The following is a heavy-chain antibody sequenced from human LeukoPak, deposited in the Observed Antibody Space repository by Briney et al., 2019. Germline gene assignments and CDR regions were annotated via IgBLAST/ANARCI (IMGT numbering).Heavy chain of an antibody. D-gene: IGHD4-23*01. CDR1: GFTFSSYG. CDR2: ISGSGGST. Sequence: GGSLRLSCAASGFTFSSYGMSWVRQAPGKGLEWVSAISGSGGSTYYADSVKGRFTISRDNSKNTLYLQMNSLRAEDTAVYYCAKVGHGGXSLFDYXXQGTLVTVXS. CDR3: AKVGHGGXSLFDY. J-gene: IGHJ4*02. V-gene: IGHV3-23*01.